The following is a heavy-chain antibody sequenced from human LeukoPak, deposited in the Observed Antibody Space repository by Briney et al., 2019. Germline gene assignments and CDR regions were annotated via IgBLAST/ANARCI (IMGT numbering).Heavy chain of an antibody. J-gene: IGHJ4*02. V-gene: IGHV4-30-4*07. Sequence: PSETLSLTCAVSGVSISGGGSSWSWIRQPPGKGLEWIGYIYNSGSTYYNPSLKSRLIISVDTSKNQFSMNLKSVTAADAAVYYCARDIGNYYDYIYHYYYDYWGQGSLVTVSS. CDR3: ARDIGNYYDYIYHYYYDY. CDR2: IYNSGST. D-gene: IGHD3-22*01. CDR1: GVSISGGGSS.